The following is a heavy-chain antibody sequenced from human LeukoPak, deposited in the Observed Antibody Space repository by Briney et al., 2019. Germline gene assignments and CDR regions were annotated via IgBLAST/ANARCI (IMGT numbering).Heavy chain of an antibody. CDR1: GGSISSGGYY. CDR2: IYHSGST. CDR3: ARDLDFRDLGWFDP. J-gene: IGHJ5*02. Sequence: PSETLSLTCTVSGGSISSGGYYWSWIRQPPGKGLEWIGYIYHSGSTYYNPSLKSRVTISVDTSKNQFSLKLSSVTAADTAVYYCARDLDFRDLGWFDPWGQGTLVTVSS. D-gene: IGHD3-10*01. V-gene: IGHV4-30-2*01.